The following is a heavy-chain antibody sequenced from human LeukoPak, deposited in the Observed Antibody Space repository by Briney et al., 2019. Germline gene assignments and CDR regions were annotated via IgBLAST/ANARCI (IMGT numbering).Heavy chain of an antibody. CDR2: NYYSGST. J-gene: IGHJ4*02. CDR3: ARVKFRDSSGYYYFLDY. D-gene: IGHD3-22*01. V-gene: IGHV4-31*03. Sequence: PSETLSLTCTVSGGSISSGGYYWSWIRQHPGKGLEWIGYNYYSGSTYYNPSLKSRVTISVDTSKNQFSLKLSSVTAADTAVYYCARVKFRDSSGYYYFLDYWGQGTLVTVSS. CDR1: GGSISSGGYY.